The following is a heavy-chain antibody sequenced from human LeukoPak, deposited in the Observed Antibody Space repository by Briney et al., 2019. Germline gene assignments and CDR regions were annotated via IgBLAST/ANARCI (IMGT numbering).Heavy chain of an antibody. CDR1: GGSISSHY. J-gene: IGHJ5*02. D-gene: IGHD2-2*01. CDR2: IYTSGST. Sequence: SETLSLTCTVSGGSISSHYRSWIRQPPGKGLEWIGRIYTSGSTNYNPSLKSRVTMSVDTSKNQFSLKLSSVTAADTAVYYCATTWGYCSSTSCHNWFDPWGQGTLVTVSS. V-gene: IGHV4-4*07. CDR3: ATTWGYCSSTSCHNWFDP.